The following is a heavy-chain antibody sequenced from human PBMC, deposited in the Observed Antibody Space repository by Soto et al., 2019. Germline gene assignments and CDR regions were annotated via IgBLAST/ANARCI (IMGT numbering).Heavy chain of an antibody. CDR3: ARVGAAAAGTLDAFDI. V-gene: IGHV4-34*01. Sequence: SETLSLTCAVYGGSFSGYYWSWIRQPPGKGLEWIGEINHSGSTNYNPSLKSRVTISVDTSKNQFSLKLSSVTAADTAVYYCARVGAAAAGTLDAFDIWGQGTMVTVSS. CDR2: INHSGST. J-gene: IGHJ3*02. CDR1: GGSFSGYY. D-gene: IGHD6-13*01.